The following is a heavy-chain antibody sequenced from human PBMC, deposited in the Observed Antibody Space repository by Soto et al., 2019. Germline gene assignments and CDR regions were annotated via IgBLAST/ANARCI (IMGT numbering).Heavy chain of an antibody. CDR1: GFTFSSYS. CDR3: ARDKAGYRLFPLYPDY. V-gene: IGHV3-48*02. J-gene: IGHJ4*02. Sequence: PGGSLRLSCAASGFTFSSYSMNWVRQAPGKGLEWVSYISSSSSTIYYADSVKGRFTISRDNAKNSLYLQMNSLRDEDTAVYYCARDKAGYRLFPLYPDYWGQGTLVTVSS. CDR2: ISSSSSTI. D-gene: IGHD2-2*02.